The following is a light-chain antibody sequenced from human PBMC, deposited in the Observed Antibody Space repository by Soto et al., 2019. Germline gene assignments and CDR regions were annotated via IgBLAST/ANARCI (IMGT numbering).Light chain of an antibody. Sequence: DIQMTQSPSSVSASVGDRVTITCRASQSISNWLAWYLQKPGTVPKLLIYAASSLQSGVPSRFSGSGVGTEFTLTITSLQPEDFGIYYCQQGDSFPITFGQGTRLEIK. CDR3: QQGDSFPIT. CDR1: QSISNW. V-gene: IGKV1-12*01. CDR2: AAS. J-gene: IGKJ5*01.